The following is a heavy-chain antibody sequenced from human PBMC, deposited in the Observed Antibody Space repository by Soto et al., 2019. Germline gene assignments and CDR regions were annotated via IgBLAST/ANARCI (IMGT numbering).Heavy chain of an antibody. CDR3: AREYCTNGVCYAGAFYYGIDV. V-gene: IGHV1-69*13. Sequence: ASVKISCKASGGTFSSYAISWVRQATGQGLQWLGGIIPIFGTANYAQKSQGSVTITAVESTGTASMELSSRRSEDTAVYYCAREYCTNGVCYAGAFYYGIDVWGQGTTVTVSS. D-gene: IGHD2-8*01. J-gene: IGHJ6*02. CDR1: GGTFSSYA. CDR2: IIPIFGTA.